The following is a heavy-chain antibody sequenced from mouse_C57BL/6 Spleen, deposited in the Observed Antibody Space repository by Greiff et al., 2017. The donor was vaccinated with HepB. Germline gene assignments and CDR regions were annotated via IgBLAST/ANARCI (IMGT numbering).Heavy chain of an antibody. CDR2: ISYDGSN. CDR1: GYSITSGYY. D-gene: IGHD2-4*01. V-gene: IGHV3-6*01. Sequence: DVKLQESGPGLVKPSQSLSLTCSVTGYSITSGYYWNWIRQFPGNKLEWMGYISYDGSNNYNPSLKNRISITRDTSKNQFFLKLNSVTTEDTATYYCARDRNDYDGFDYWGQGTTLTVSS. J-gene: IGHJ2*01. CDR3: ARDRNDYDGFDY.